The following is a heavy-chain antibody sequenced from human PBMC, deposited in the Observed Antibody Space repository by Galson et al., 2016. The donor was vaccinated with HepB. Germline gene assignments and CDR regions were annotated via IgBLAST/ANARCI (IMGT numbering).Heavy chain of an antibody. J-gene: IGHJ4*02. D-gene: IGHD2-15*01. CDR1: GFTFSRYV. Sequence: SLRLSCAVSGFTFSRYVMYWVRQAPGKGLGWVAVLSYDGSNEYYADSVKGRFTISRDNSKNTLYLQMNSLRGEDTAVYYCASEILGHCSGGSCYTGDHWGQGTLVTVSS. V-gene: IGHV3-30-3*01. CDR2: LSYDGSNE. CDR3: ASEILGHCSGGSCYTGDH.